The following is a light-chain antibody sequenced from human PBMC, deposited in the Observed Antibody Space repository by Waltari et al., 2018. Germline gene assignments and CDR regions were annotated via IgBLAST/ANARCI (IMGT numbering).Light chain of an antibody. Sequence: QSVLTQPPSVSGAPGQRVTISCTGSRSNIGTGYDVHWYQQLPGKAPKLLTYGDRIRPSRVRDRFSGSKSGTSASRAITGLQAEDEADYYCQSFDNNLGGYVLFGGGTKLIVL. CDR2: GDR. V-gene: IGLV1-40*01. CDR1: RSNIGTGYD. J-gene: IGLJ2*01. CDR3: QSFDNNLGGYVL.